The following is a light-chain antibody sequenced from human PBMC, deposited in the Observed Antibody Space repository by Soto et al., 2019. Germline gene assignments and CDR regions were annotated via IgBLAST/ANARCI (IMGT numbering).Light chain of an antibody. J-gene: IGLJ2*01. CDR1: SSDVGGYNY. Sequence: QSALTQPPSASGSPGQSVTISCTGTSSDVGGYNYVSWYQQHPGKAPKLMIYEVSKRPSGVPDRFSGSKSGNTASLTVSGLQADDEADYYCNSYAGSNNLAVFGGGTKLTVL. CDR2: EVS. CDR3: NSYAGSNNLAV. V-gene: IGLV2-8*01.